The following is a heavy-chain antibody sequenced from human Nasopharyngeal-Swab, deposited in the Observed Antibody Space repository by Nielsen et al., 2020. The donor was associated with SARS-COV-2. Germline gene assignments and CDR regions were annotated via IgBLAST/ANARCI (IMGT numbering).Heavy chain of an antibody. V-gene: IGHV3-48*04. D-gene: IGHD2-15*01. Sequence: GESLKISCAASGFTFGSYSMNWVRQAPGKGLEWVSYISSSSSTIYYADSVKGRFTISRDNAKNSLYLQMNSLRAEDTAVYYCAGGYCSGGSCYPTPPYYYYGMDVWGQGTTVTVSS. J-gene: IGHJ6*02. CDR1: GFTFGSYS. CDR3: AGGYCSGGSCYPTPPYYYYGMDV. CDR2: ISSSSSTI.